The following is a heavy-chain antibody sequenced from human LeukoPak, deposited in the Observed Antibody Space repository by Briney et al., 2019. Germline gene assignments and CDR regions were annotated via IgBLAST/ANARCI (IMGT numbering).Heavy chain of an antibody. CDR3: ARRNLVGYCSSTSCYPGSWFDP. J-gene: IGHJ5*02. V-gene: IGHV4-34*01. CDR2: INHSGST. CDR1: GGSFSGYY. Sequence: SETLSLTCAVYGGSFSGYYWSWIRQPPGKGLEWIGEINHSGSTNYNPSLKSRVTISVDTSKNQFSLKLSSVTAADTAVYYCARRNLVGYCSSTSCYPGSWFDPWGQGTLVTVSS. D-gene: IGHD2-2*01.